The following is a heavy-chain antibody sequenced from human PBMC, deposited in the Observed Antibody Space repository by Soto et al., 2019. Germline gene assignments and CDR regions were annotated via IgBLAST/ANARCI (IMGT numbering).Heavy chain of an antibody. CDR2: IYYSGST. CDR3: ARDSPAAGPSSFDY. CDR1: GGSIVSYY. J-gene: IGHJ4*02. D-gene: IGHD6-13*01. Sequence: SETLSLTCTVSGGSIVSYYCSCIRHPPGKGLEWIGYIYYSGSTNYNPSLKSRVTISVDTSKNQFSLKLSSVTAADTAVYYCARDSPAAGPSSFDYWGQGTLVTVSS. V-gene: IGHV4-59*01.